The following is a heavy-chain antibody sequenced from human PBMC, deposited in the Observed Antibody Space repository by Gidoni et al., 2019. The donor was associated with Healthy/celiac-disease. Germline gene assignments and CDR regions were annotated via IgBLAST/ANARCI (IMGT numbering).Heavy chain of an antibody. V-gene: IGHV3-9*01. CDR1: GFIFDDYA. J-gene: IGHJ6*02. Sequence: EVQPVESGGGLVQPGRSLSLSCAASGFIFDDYAMHWVRQAPGKGLEWVSGISWNSGSIGYADSVKGRFTISRDNAKNSLYLQMNSLRAEDTALYYCAKDLASGRDYYYGMDVWGQGTTVTVSS. CDR2: ISWNSGSI. D-gene: IGHD6-19*01. CDR3: AKDLASGRDYYYGMDV.